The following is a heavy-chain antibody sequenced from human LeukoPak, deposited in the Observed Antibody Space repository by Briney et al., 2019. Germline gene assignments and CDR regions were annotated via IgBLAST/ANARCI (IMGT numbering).Heavy chain of an antibody. CDR3: ATYRRGPSYYFDY. J-gene: IGHJ4*02. D-gene: IGHD3-16*02. CDR2: IATSGTNT. CDR1: GFTFSSYA. V-gene: IGHV3-23*01. Sequence: PGGSLRLSCVASASGFTFSSYAMSWVRQAPGKGLDWVSVIATSGTNTYYSDSVKGRFTISRDDSTNTLYLYMNSLRADDTAVYYCATYRRGPSYYFDYRGQGTLVTVSS.